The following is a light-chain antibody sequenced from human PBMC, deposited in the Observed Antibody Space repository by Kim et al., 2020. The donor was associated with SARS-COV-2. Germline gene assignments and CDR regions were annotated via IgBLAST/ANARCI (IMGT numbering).Light chain of an antibody. V-gene: IGKV1-39*01. CDR1: QSISSY. CDR2: AAS. CDR3: QQSYSTPVT. Sequence: ASVGDRVTITCRASQSISSYLNWYQQKPGKAPKLLIYAASSLQSGVPSRFSGSGSGTDFTLTISSLQPEDFATYYCQQSYSTPVTFGQGTKLEI. J-gene: IGKJ2*01.